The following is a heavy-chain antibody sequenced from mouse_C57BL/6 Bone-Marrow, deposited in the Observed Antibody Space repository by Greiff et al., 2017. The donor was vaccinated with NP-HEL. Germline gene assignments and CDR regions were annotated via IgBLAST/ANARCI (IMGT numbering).Heavy chain of an antibody. V-gene: IGHV1-55*01. Sequence: QVQLKQSGAELVKPGASVKMSCKASGYTFTSYWITWVKQRPGQGLEWIGDIYPGSGSTNYNEKFKSKATLTVDTSSSTAYMQLSSLTSEDSAVDYCARRRGGYPYCAMDYWGQGTSVTVSS. J-gene: IGHJ4*01. CDR2: IYPGSGST. D-gene: IGHD2-2*01. CDR1: GYTFTSYW. CDR3: ARRRGGYPYCAMDY.